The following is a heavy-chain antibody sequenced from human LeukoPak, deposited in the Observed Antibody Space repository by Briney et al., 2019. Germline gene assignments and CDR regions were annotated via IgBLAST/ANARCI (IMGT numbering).Heavy chain of an antibody. CDR2: ISSSSSYI. J-gene: IGHJ4*02. CDR1: GFTFSSYT. CDR3: AGWYSSSWYYFDY. D-gene: IGHD6-13*01. V-gene: IGHV3-21*01. Sequence: GGSLRLSCAASGFTFSSYTMKWVRQAPGKGLEWVSSISSSSSYIYYADSVKGRFTISRDNAKNSLYLQMNSLRAEDTAVYYCAGWYSSSWYYFDYWGQGTLVTVSS.